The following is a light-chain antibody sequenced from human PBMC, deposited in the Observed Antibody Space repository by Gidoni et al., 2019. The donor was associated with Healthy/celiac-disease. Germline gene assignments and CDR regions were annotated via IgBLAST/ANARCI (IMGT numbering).Light chain of an antibody. CDR3: QQYNNWPPYT. CDR2: GAS. V-gene: IGKV3-15*01. J-gene: IGKJ2*01. Sequence: EIGMTHSPATLSLSPRERATLSCRVSQSVSSNLAWYPQKPGQAPRLLIYGASNRAPGIPAWFSGSGSGTEFTLTISSLQSEDFAVYYCQQYNNWPPYTFGQGTKLEIK. CDR1: QSVSSN.